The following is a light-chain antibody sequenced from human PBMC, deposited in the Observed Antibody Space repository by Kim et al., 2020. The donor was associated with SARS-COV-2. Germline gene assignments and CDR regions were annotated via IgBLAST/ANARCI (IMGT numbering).Light chain of an antibody. CDR1: SGHSSYA. V-gene: IGLV4-69*01. J-gene: IGLJ3*02. Sequence: QLVLTQSPSASASLGASVQLTCILSSGHSSYAIAWHQQQPGKGPRFLMKVNRDGSHIKGDGIPDRFSGSTSGAERYLTISSLQPEGEADYYCQTWDTGIRVFGGGTQLTVL. CDR3: QTWDTGIRV. CDR2: VNRDGSH.